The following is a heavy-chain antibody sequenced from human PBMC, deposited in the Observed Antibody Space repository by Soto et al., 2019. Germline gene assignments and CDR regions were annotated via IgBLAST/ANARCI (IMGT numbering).Heavy chain of an antibody. D-gene: IGHD3-3*01. V-gene: IGHV1-24*01. Sequence: ASVKVSCKVSGYTLTELSMHWVRQASGKGLEWMGGFDPEDGETIYAQKFQGRVTMTEDTSTDTAYMELSSLRSEDTAVYYCATMRYYDFWRCYYTGWTAHNYYMDVWGKGTTVTAP. CDR1: GYTLTELS. J-gene: IGHJ6*03. CDR2: FDPEDGET. CDR3: ATMRYYDFWRCYYTGWTAHNYYMDV.